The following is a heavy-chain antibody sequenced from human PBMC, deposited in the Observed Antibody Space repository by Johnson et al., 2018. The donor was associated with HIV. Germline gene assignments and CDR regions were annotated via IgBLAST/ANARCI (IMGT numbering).Heavy chain of an antibody. CDR2: ISYDGSNK. V-gene: IGHV3-30*04. J-gene: IGHJ3*02. Sequence: QVQLVESGGGVVQPGRSLRLSCAASGFTFSSYAMHWVRQAPGKGLEWVAVISYDGSNKYYADSVKGRFTISRDNSKNTLYLQMNSLRAEDTAVYYCARDSERGFDIWCQGTMVTVSS. D-gene: IGHD1-26*01. CDR3: ARDSERGFDI. CDR1: GFTFSSYA.